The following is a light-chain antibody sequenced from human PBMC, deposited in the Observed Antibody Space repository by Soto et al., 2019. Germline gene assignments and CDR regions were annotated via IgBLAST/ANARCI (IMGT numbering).Light chain of an antibody. CDR2: GAS. J-gene: IGKJ5*01. Sequence: EIVMTQSPATLSVSPGDRATLSCRASQSVSSSLAWYQQKPGQAPRLLILGASTRATGIPARFSGSGSGTEFTLSISSLQSEDFAVYFCKQYKEWPPFTFGQGTRLENK. V-gene: IGKV3-15*01. CDR1: QSVSSS. CDR3: KQYKEWPPFT.